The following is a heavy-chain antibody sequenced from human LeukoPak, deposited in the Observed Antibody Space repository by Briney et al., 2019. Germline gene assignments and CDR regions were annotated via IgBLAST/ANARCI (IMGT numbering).Heavy chain of an antibody. Sequence: GGSLRLSCAASGFTFSGYDMHWVRQPTGKGLEWVSAIGTAGDTYYSHSVQGRFTISRESAKNSLYLHMNSLSAGDTAVYFCARGHMLTGYYNFAWFDPWGQGTLVTVSS. CDR3: ARGHMLTGYYNFAWFDP. CDR1: GFTFSGYD. J-gene: IGHJ5*02. V-gene: IGHV3-13*01. CDR2: IGTAGDT. D-gene: IGHD3-9*01.